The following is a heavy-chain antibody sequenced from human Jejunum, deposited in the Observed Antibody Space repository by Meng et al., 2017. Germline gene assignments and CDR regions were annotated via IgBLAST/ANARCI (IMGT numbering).Heavy chain of an antibody. CDR1: GFIFSTYE. D-gene: IGHD1-26*01. CDR2: ISSSGSTI. V-gene: IGHV3-48*03. J-gene: IGHJ4*02. Sequence: SLKISCAASGFIFSTYELNWVRQAPGKGLEWVSYISSSGSTIHYAESVKGRFTISRDNAKNSLYLQMNSLRAEDTAVYYCARDFRYGGSYYGFDYWGQGTLVTVSS. CDR3: ARDFRYGGSYYGFDY.